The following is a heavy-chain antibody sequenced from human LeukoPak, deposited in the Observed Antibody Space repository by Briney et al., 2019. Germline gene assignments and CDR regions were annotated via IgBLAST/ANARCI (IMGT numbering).Heavy chain of an antibody. J-gene: IGHJ4*02. CDR1: GLTFSSYG. CDR3: ARGEYCTNGVCYGGYFDY. Sequence: GGSLRLSCAASGLTFSSYGMHWVRQAPGKGLEWVAVIWYDGSNKYYADSVKGRLTISRDNPKNTLYLQMNSLRAEDTAVYYCARGEYCTNGVCYGGYFDYWGQGTLVTVSP. V-gene: IGHV3-33*08. CDR2: IWYDGSNK. D-gene: IGHD2-8*01.